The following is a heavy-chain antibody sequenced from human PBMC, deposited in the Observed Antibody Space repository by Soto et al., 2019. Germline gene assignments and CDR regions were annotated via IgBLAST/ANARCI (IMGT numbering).Heavy chain of an antibody. J-gene: IGHJ6*02. CDR1: GGSISSYY. D-gene: IGHD5-12*01. Sequence: QVQLQESGPGLVKPSETLSLTCTVSGGSISSYYWSWIRQPPGKGLEWIGYIYYSGSTNYNPSLKSRVTISVDTSKNQFSLKLSSVTAADTAVYYCARLSWLRNYYYGMDVWGQRTTVTVSS. V-gene: IGHV4-59*08. CDR3: ARLSWLRNYYYGMDV. CDR2: IYYSGST.